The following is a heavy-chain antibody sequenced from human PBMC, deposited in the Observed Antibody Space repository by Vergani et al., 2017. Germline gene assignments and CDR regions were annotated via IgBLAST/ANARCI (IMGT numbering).Heavy chain of an antibody. V-gene: IGHV4-61*02. CDR1: GGSISAGYYF. D-gene: IGHD2-15*01. CDR2: ISASGNA. J-gene: IGHJ3*01. Sequence: QVQLQASGPGRVKPSQTLSLTCTMSGGSISAGYYFWSWIRQPPGKGLEWLGHISASGNASHSPSLKTRVSMSVDTSKNQFSLKVTSVTAADTAIYFCARRSGGYYSGGKVDPLRTAFDVWGHGTVVTVSS. CDR3: ARRSGGYYSGGKVDPLRTAFDV.